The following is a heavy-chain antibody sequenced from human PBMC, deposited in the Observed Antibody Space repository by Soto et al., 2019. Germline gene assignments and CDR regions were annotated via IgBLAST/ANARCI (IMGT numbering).Heavy chain of an antibody. Sequence: SETLSLTGSFSGDSSSTSTYSWSWIRQPPGKALEWVGFIYRSGVTSYKTSLKSRVSISLETSNTQCSLKLGSVTAAATAVYYCAGMPYTSGLRFDPCGPGTLVTVSS. CDR2: IYRSGVT. J-gene: IGHJ5*02. CDR1: GDSSSTSTYS. V-gene: IGHV4-30-2*05. CDR3: AGMPYTSGLRFDP. D-gene: IGHD6-19*01.